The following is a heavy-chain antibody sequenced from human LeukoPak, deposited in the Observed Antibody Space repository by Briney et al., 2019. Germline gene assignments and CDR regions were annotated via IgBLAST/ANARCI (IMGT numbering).Heavy chain of an antibody. CDR2: IDPSDSYT. V-gene: IGHV5-10-1*01. J-gene: IGHJ6*04. CDR1: GYSFTSYW. CDR3: AIIEEVDTAQTSGYYYYGMDV. Sequence: GESLKISCKGSGYSFTSYWISWVRQMPGKGLEWMGRIDPSDSYTNYSPSFQGHVTISADKSISTAYLQWSSLKASDTAMYYCAIIEEVDTAQTSGYYYYGMDVWGKGTTVTVSS. D-gene: IGHD5-18*01.